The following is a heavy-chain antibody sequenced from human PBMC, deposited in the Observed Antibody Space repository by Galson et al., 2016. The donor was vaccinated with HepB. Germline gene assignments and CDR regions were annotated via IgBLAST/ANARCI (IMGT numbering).Heavy chain of an antibody. CDR1: GGSVSSGRYY. CDR3: TVQVVLLGHDAFDI. Sequence: SETLSLTCYVSGGSVSSGRYYWTWIRQPPGKGLEWIGYVSNTGTTNRNPSLKSRVTISIDTSNIQFALGLSSVNAADTAVYYCTVQVVLLGHDAFDIWGQGPILAGSS. CDR2: VSNTGTT. V-gene: IGHV4-61*01. J-gene: IGHJ3*02. D-gene: IGHD2-15*01.